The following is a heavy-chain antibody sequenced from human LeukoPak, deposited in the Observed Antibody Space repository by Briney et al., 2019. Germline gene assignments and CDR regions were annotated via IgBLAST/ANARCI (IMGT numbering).Heavy chain of an antibody. CDR1: GFTFSSYW. Sequence: GGSLRLSCAASGFTFSSYWMSWVRQAPGKGLEWVAHIKQDGSEKNYVDAVKGRFTISRDNAKNSLYLQMNSLRAEDTAVYYCARDRESSGYYYWGQGTLVTVSS. V-gene: IGHV3-7*01. CDR3: ARDRESSGYYY. J-gene: IGHJ4*02. CDR2: IKQDGSEK. D-gene: IGHD3-22*01.